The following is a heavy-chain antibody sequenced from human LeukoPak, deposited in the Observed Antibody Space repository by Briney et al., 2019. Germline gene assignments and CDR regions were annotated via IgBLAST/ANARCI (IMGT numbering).Heavy chain of an antibody. CDR1: GFTFSNYS. CDR3: ARASVIRSTYYYYYMDV. J-gene: IGHJ6*03. CDR2: ISSSGSTI. Sequence: GGSLRLSCAASGFTFSNYSMNWVRQAPGKGLEWVSYISSSGSTIYYADSVKGRFTISRDNAKNSLYLQMNSLRAEDTAVYYCARASVIRSTYYYYYMDVWGKGTTVTISS. V-gene: IGHV3-48*04. D-gene: IGHD3-16*02.